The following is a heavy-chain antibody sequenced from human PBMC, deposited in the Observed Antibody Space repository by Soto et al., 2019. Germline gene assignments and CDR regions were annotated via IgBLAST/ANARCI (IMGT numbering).Heavy chain of an antibody. J-gene: IGHJ6*01. D-gene: IGHD2-2*01. Sequence: EVQLLESGGGLVQPGGSLRLSCAASGFTFSSYAMKWVRQAPGKGLEWVSLIGESGTPTYYADSVKGRFTISRDNSGKTLFLEMYRLRAEDTAVYYCARDIPGVCYYSMDVWGQGTTVTVSS. CDR2: IGESGTPT. CDR1: GFTFSSYA. CDR3: ARDIPGVCYYSMDV. V-gene: IGHV3-23*01.